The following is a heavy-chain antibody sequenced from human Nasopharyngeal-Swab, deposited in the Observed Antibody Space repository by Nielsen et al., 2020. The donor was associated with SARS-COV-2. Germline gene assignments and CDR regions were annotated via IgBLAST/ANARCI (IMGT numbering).Heavy chain of an antibody. Sequence: ESLKISCAASGFTFSSYWMNWVRQAPGKGLEWISAISGSGGSTYYADSVKGRFTISRDNAKNSLYLQMNSLSDEDTAVYYCARDLRTVTTFYYYYYYGMDVWGQGTTVTVSS. CDR3: ARDLRTVTTFYYYYYYGMDV. CDR1: GFTFSSYW. CDR2: ISGSGGST. D-gene: IGHD4-17*01. V-gene: IGHV3-23*01. J-gene: IGHJ6*02.